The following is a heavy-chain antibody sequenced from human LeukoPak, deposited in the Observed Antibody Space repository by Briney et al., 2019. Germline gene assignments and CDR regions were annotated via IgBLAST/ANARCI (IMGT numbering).Heavy chain of an antibody. D-gene: IGHD4-23*01. CDR3: VNLWAGG. Sequence: GGSLRLSCAASGFTFSSYAMSWVRQAPGKGLEWVSSISGSGGNTFYADSVKGRFTISRDNSKNTLYLQMNSLRDEDTAVYYCVNLWAGGWGQGTLVTVSP. CDR1: GFTFSSYA. CDR2: ISGSGGNT. V-gene: IGHV3-23*01. J-gene: IGHJ4*02.